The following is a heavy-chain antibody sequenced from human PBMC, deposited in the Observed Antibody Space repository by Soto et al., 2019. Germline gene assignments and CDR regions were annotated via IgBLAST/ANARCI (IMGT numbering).Heavy chain of an antibody. Sequence: LQPLSLTSSVYGGTFSGHSWGWILQNPGKGREWIGEINHSGSTNYNPSLKSRVTISVDTSKNQFSLKLSSVTAADTAVYYCARGNRRFLERSEYANAFDPWGHGTLLTVSS. CDR2: INHSGST. D-gene: IGHD3-3*01. J-gene: IGHJ5*02. CDR1: GGTFSGHS. V-gene: IGHV4-34*01. CDR3: ARGNRRFLERSEYANAFDP.